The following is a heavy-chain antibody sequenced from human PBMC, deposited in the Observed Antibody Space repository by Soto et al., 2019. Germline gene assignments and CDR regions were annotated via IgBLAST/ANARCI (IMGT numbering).Heavy chain of an antibody. D-gene: IGHD3-22*01. Sequence: PGESLKISCKGSGYSFTSYWISWVRQMPGKGLEWMGRIDPSDSYTNYSPSFQGHVTISADKSISTAYLQWSSLKASDTAMYYCALSPVLYYDSSGYYNYGMDVWGQGTTVTVSS. CDR2: IDPSDSYT. CDR3: ALSPVLYYDSSGYYNYGMDV. V-gene: IGHV5-10-1*01. CDR1: GYSFTSYW. J-gene: IGHJ6*02.